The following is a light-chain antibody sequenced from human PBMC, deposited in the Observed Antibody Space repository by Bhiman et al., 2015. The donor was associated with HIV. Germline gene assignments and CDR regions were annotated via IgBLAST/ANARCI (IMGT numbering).Light chain of an antibody. CDR3: CSYAGSSTYV. J-gene: IGLJ1*01. Sequence: QSALTQPASVSGSPGQSITISCTGSSGDVGSYDLVSWYQHHPGKAPKLMIFEVTKRPSGVSNRFSGSKSGNTASLTISGLQAEDEADYYCCSYAGSSTYVFGTGTRVTVL. CDR2: EVT. V-gene: IGLV2-23*02. CDR1: SGDVGSYDL.